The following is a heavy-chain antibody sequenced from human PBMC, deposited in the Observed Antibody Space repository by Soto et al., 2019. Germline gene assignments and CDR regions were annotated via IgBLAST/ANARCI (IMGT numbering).Heavy chain of an antibody. CDR1: GYSFTSYW. CDR3: AIARDAIAAAGTFTVI. D-gene: IGHD6-13*01. J-gene: IGHJ4*02. Sequence: GESLKISCKGSGYSFTSYWIGWVRQMPGKGLEWMGIIYPGDSDTRYSPSFQGQVTISADKSISTAYLQWSSLKASDTAMYYCAIARDAIAAAGTFTVIWGQGTLVTVSS. CDR2: IYPGDSDT. V-gene: IGHV5-51*01.